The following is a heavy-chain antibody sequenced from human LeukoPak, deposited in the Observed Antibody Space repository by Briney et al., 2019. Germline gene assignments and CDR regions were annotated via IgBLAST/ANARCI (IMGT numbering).Heavy chain of an antibody. Sequence: GGSLRLSCAASGLMFDNYVMSWVRQAPGKGLEWVSAITGSGSNTYYADSVKGRFTISRDNSKNTLYLQMNSLRAEDTAVYSCAKVHYFGSGSYSQYYFDSWGQGILVTVSS. V-gene: IGHV3-23*01. D-gene: IGHD3-10*01. CDR3: AKVHYFGSGSYSQYYFDS. J-gene: IGHJ4*02. CDR2: ITGSGSNT. CDR1: GLMFDNYV.